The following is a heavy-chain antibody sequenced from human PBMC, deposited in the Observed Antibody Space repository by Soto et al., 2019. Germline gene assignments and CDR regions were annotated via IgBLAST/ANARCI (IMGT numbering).Heavy chain of an antibody. D-gene: IGHD6-19*01. V-gene: IGHV4-59*01. CDR2: IYYSGST. CDR1: GGSISSYY. Sequence: MLRETLSLTCTVSGGSISSYYWSWIRQPPGKGLEWIGYIYYSGSTNYNPSLKSRVTISVDTSKNQFSLKLSSVTAADTAVYYCARDRRYSSGWYSFDPCGQGTLVTVSS. CDR3: ARDRRYSSGWYSFDP. J-gene: IGHJ5*02.